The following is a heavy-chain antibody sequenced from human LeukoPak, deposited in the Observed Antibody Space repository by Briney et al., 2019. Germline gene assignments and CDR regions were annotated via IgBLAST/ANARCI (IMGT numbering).Heavy chain of an antibody. J-gene: IGHJ6*03. CDR3: ARERGTYYYYMDV. CDR1: GFTFSNYW. Sequence: PGGSLRLSCAASGFTFSNYWMSWVRQAPGKGLEWVANIKQDGSEKYYVDSVKGRFTISRDNAKNSLYLQMNSLRAEDTAVYYCARERGTYYYYMDVWGKGTTVTVSS. CDR2: IKQDGSEK. V-gene: IGHV3-7*01. D-gene: IGHD1-1*01.